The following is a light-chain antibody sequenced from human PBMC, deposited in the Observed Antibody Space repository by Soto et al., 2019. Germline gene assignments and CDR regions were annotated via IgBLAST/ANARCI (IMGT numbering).Light chain of an antibody. Sequence: DIQMTQSPSSLSASVGDRVTITCRTSQSISIYLNWYQQIPGKAPKLLIYVSSNLHTGVPSRFSGSASGTDFTLTISSLQPEDSATYYCQQTYSNPRTFGQGTKVEIK. CDR2: VSS. V-gene: IGKV1-39*01. J-gene: IGKJ1*01. CDR1: QSISIY. CDR3: QQTYSNPRT.